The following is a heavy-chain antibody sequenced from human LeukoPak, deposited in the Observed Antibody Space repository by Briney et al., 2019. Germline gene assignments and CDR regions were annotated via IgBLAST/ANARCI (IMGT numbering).Heavy chain of an antibody. V-gene: IGHV3-48*02. Sequence: AGGSLRLSCAASGFSFSTYNMNWVRQAPGKGLEWVSYISSSSSRTIYYADSVKGRFTISRDNAKNSLYLQMNSLRDEDTAVYYCASVRDRDGPPGDYWGQGTLVTVSS. D-gene: IGHD5-24*01. CDR2: ISSSSSRTI. CDR1: GFSFSTYN. CDR3: ASVRDRDGPPGDY. J-gene: IGHJ4*02.